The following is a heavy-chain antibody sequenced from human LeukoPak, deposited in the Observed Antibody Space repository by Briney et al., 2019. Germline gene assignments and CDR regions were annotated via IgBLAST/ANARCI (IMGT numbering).Heavy chain of an antibody. CDR3: ARMVAPAITPSRREYYNLY. D-gene: IGHD2/OR15-2a*01. CDR1: GDTIRHHH. V-gene: IGHV4-59*11. Sequence: SETLSLTCPFTGDTIRHHHWHWLRQPPGKGPEWIAYMFYTGSSNYNPSLESRVTMSVDTSKKQFSREFSSVTAADPAVYCCARMVAPAITPSRREYYNLYWGQGILVTVSS. CDR2: MFYTGSS. J-gene: IGHJ4*02.